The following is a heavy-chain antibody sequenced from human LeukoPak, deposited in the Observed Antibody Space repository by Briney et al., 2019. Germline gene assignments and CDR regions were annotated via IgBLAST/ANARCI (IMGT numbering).Heavy chain of an antibody. D-gene: IGHD6-13*01. Sequence: GASAQVSSTASGYTFTIYSMHSVRQAPGQGLEWMGLINPIGGSTSYAQKFQGRVTMTRDMPTSTVYMELSSLRSEDTAVYYCARVGYSSSWPNNYFDYWGQGTLVTVSS. CDR3: ARVGYSSSWPNNYFDY. J-gene: IGHJ4*02. V-gene: IGHV1-46*01. CDR1: GYTFTIYS. CDR2: INPIGGST.